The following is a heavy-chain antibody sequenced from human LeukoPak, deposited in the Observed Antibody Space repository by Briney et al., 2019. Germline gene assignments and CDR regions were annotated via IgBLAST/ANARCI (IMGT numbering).Heavy chain of an antibody. J-gene: IGHJ4*02. CDR2: ISYDGSNK. Sequence: GGSLRLSCAASGFTFSSYAMHWVRQAPGKGLEWVAVISYDGSNKYYADSVKGRFTISRDNSKNTLYLQMNSLRAEDTAVYYCAKPTYQRGYSNGYDYWGQGTLVTVSS. V-gene: IGHV3-30-3*02. CDR3: AKPTYQRGYSNGYDY. CDR1: GFTFSSYA. D-gene: IGHD5-18*01.